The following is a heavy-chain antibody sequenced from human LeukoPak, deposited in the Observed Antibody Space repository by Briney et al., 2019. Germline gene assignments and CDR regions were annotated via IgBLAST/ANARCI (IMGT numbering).Heavy chain of an antibody. V-gene: IGHV3-23*01. CDR2: ISGSGGST. CDR3: AKDSTVTNLLGYYYYMDV. D-gene: IGHD4-17*01. Sequence: GGSLRLSCAASGFTFSSYAMSWVRQAPGKGLEWVSAISGSGGSTYYADSVKGQFTISRDNSKNTLYLQMNSLRAEDTAVYYCAKDSTVTNLLGYYYYMDVWGKGTTVTVSS. J-gene: IGHJ6*03. CDR1: GFTFSSYA.